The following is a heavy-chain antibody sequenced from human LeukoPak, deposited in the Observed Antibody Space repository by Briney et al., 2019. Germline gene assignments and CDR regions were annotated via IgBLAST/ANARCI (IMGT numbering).Heavy chain of an antibody. D-gene: IGHD3-3*01. Sequence: SETLSLTCTVSGGSISSYYWSWIRQPPGKGLEWIGYIYYSGSTNYNPSLKSRVTISVDTSKNQFSLKLSSVTAADTAVYYCARDLGHGFWSPNPYYYYYMDVWGKGTTVTVSS. V-gene: IGHV4-59*01. CDR1: GGSISSYY. CDR2: IYYSGST. CDR3: ARDLGHGFWSPNPYYYYYMDV. J-gene: IGHJ6*03.